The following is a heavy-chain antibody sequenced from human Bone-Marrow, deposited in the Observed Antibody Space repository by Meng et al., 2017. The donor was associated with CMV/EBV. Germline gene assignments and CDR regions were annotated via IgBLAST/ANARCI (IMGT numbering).Heavy chain of an antibody. CDR3: ATLNQGGYELYY. Sequence: SVKVSCKASGGTFSSYAISWVRQAPGQGLEWMGGIIPILGIANYAQKFQGRVTITADKSTSTAYMELSSLRSEDTAVYYCATLNQGGYELYYWGQGTLVTVSS. CDR1: GGTFSSYA. V-gene: IGHV1-69*10. J-gene: IGHJ4*02. CDR2: IIPILGIA. D-gene: IGHD2-2*01.